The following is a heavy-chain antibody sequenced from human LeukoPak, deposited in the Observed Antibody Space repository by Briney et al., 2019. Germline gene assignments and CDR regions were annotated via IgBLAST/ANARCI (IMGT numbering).Heavy chain of an antibody. J-gene: IGHJ4*02. CDR2: INHSGST. V-gene: IGHV4-34*01. CDR1: GGSFSGYY. CDR3: ARKAYCGGDCYSFDN. Sequence: PSQTLSPTCAVYGGSFSGYYWSWIRQPPGKGLEWVGEINHSGSTNYNPTLKSRVTISVDTPKNQFTLKLSSVTAADTVVYYCARKAYCGGDCYSFDNWGQGTLVTVSS. D-gene: IGHD2-21*02.